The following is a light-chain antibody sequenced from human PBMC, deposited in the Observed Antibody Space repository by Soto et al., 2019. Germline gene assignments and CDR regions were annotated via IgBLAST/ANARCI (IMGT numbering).Light chain of an antibody. CDR2: DAS. Sequence: DIQMTQSPSTLSAFVGDRVTITCRASQSVNSWLAWYQQRPGKAPKLXXYDASTLESGVPSRFSGSGSGTELTLTISSLQTDDFATYYCQQYNSYSSWTFGQGTKVDIK. CDR1: QSVNSW. J-gene: IGKJ1*01. CDR3: QQYNSYSSWT. V-gene: IGKV1-5*01.